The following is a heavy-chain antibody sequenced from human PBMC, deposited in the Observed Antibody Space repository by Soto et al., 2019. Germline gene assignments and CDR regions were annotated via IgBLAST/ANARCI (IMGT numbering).Heavy chain of an antibody. V-gene: IGHV1-8*01. Sequence: QVQLVQSGAEVKKPGVSVKVSCKASGYTFSNYDINWVRKATGQGLEWMGWMSPKSGNTGSAQKFQGRITMTRDTSINTAYMELRSLRSEDTAMYYCARGENRPYYGSGRFDELWDWGQGTLVTVSS. D-gene: IGHD3-10*01. J-gene: IGHJ4*02. CDR3: ARGENRPYYGSGRFDELWD. CDR2: MSPKSGNT. CDR1: GYTFSNYD.